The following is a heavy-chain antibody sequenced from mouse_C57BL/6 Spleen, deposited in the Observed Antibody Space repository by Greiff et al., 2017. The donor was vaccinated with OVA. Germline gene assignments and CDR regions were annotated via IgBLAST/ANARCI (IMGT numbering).Heavy chain of an antibody. CDR3: ARSGVLRQSFAY. Sequence: VQLQQFGPELVKPGASVKISCKASGYSFTGYYMNWVKQSPEKSLEWIGEINPSTGGTTYNQKFKAKATLTVDKSSSTAYMQLKSLTSEDSAVYYCARSGVLRQSFAYWGQGTLVTVSA. J-gene: IGHJ3*01. CDR1: GYSFTGYY. V-gene: IGHV1-42*01. D-gene: IGHD1-2*01. CDR2: INPSTGGT.